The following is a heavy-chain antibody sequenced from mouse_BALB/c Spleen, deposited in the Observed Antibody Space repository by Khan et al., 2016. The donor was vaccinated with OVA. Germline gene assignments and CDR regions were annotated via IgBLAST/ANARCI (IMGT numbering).Heavy chain of an antibody. Sequence: QVQLKQSGPGLVAPSQSLSITCTVSGFSLTDYAVSWIRQPPGKGLEWLGVIWAGGSTYYNSVLKSRLSISKDNSKSQVFLKVNNLQTDDTDMYYCAKGPPYYGMDYWGQGTSVTVSS. J-gene: IGHJ4*01. CDR3: AKGPPYYGMDY. CDR2: IWAGGST. CDR1: GFSLTDYA. V-gene: IGHV2-6-5*01.